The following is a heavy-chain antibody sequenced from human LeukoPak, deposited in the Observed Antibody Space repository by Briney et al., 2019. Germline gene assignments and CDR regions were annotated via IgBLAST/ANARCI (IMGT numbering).Heavy chain of an antibody. J-gene: IGHJ4*02. D-gene: IGHD6-19*01. CDR2: LNPNSGGT. V-gene: IGHV1-2*06. CDR1: GYTFTSYG. CDR3: ARDPSPPDLITVSANDY. Sequence: GASVKVSCKASGYTFTSYGISWVRQAPGQGREWVGRLNPNSGGTNYAQKFQGRVTMTRDTSISTAYMEVSRLRSDDTAVYYCARDPSPPDLITVSANDYWGQGTLVTVSS.